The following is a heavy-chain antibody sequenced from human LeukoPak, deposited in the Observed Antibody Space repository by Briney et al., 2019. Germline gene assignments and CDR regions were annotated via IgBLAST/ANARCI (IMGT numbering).Heavy chain of an antibody. CDR1: GFTFSSYA. Sequence: GGSLRLSCAASGFTFSSYAMSWVRQAPGKGLEWVSAIRGSGGSTYYADSVKGRFTISRDNSKNTLYLQMNSLRAEDTAVYYCAKDPRSGYYYDSSGYYYFENWGQGTLVTVSS. CDR3: AKDPRSGYYYDSSGYYYFEN. D-gene: IGHD3-22*01. V-gene: IGHV3-23*01. J-gene: IGHJ4*02. CDR2: IRGSGGST.